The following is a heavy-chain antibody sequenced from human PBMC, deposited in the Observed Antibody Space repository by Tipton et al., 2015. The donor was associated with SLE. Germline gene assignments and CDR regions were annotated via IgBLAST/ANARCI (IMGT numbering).Heavy chain of an antibody. CDR3: ARDSFCGDECYTNFDY. D-gene: IGHD2-21*01. V-gene: IGHV4-4*02. CDR2: IYTSGST. J-gene: IGHJ4*02. Sequence: GLVKPSGTLSLICDVYGGSISSTNWWSWVRQPPGKGLEWIGYIYTSGSTYYNPSLRSRVTISIDTSNNQFSLELNSVTAADTAVYYCARDSFCGDECYTNFDYWGRGTLVTVSS. CDR1: GGSISSTNW.